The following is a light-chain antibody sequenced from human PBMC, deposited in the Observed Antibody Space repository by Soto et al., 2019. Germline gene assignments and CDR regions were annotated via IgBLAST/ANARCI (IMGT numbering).Light chain of an antibody. Sequence: SYELTQPPSVSVSPGQTASITCSGDKLGDKYACWYQQKPGQSPVLVIYQDSKRPSGIPERFSGSNSGNTATLTISGTQAMDEADYYCQAWDSSTYNYVFGTATKV. CDR2: QDS. CDR3: QAWDSSTYNYV. V-gene: IGLV3-1*01. CDR1: KLGDKY. J-gene: IGLJ1*01.